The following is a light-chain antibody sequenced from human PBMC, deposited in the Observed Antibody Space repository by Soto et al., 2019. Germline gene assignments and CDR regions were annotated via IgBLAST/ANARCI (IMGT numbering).Light chain of an antibody. CDR3: QQYGSSPGLYT. V-gene: IGKV3-20*01. Sequence: IVLTQSPGTLSLSPGERATLSCRASQSVSSTYLAWYQQKSGQAPRLLIYGASSRATGIPDRFSGSGSGTDFTLTISRLESEDFAVYYCQQYGSSPGLYTFGQGTKLEIK. CDR2: GAS. J-gene: IGKJ2*01. CDR1: QSVSSTY.